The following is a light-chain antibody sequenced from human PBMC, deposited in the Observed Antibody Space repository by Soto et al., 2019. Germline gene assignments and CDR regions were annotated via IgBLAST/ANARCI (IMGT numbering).Light chain of an antibody. CDR2: DTS. V-gene: IGKV3-20*01. J-gene: IGKJ1*01. CDR1: QGIGDT. Sequence: EVVMRQSPATLAVSPGVGATLSCRASQGIGDTLAWYQHKPGQTPRLLIYDTSTRATGVPTRFSGSGSGTDFTLTISRLEPEDFAVYYCQQYGSSPPTFGQGTKVDIK. CDR3: QQYGSSPPT.